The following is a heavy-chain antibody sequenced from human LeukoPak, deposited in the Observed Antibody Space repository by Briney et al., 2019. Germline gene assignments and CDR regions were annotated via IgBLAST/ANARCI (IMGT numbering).Heavy chain of an antibody. CDR1: GGSINSGSYY. Sequence: SQTLSLTCTVSGGSINSGSYYWIWIRQPAGKGLEWIGRIYTSGSTNYNVSLKSRVTISMDTSKNQFSLELSSVTAADTAVYYCARRLAGATTFLDVWGQGTLVTVSS. J-gene: IGHJ3*01. CDR3: ARRLAGATTFLDV. D-gene: IGHD1-26*01. CDR2: IYTSGST. V-gene: IGHV4-61*02.